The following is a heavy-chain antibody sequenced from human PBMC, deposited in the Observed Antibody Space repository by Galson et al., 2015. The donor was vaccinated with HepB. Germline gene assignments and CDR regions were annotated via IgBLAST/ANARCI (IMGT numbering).Heavy chain of an antibody. CDR1: GVTLSRYW. CDR3: AKDHGGPNDY. J-gene: IGHJ4*02. CDR2: INEDGSSR. Sequence: SCAASGVTLSRYWVHWVRQVPGKGLVWVARINEDGSSRAYADSVRGRFTISRDNAKNMLYLEMNSLRAEDTAVYYCAKDHGGPNDYWGQGTLVTVSS. V-gene: IGHV3-74*01. D-gene: IGHD5-24*01.